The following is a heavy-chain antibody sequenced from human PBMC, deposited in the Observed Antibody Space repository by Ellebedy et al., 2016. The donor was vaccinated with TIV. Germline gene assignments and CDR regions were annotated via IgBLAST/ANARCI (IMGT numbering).Heavy chain of an antibody. CDR1: GFTFSSYA. CDR2: IVGSGAQ. J-gene: IGHJ4*02. Sequence: PGGSLRLSCAASGFTFSSYAMTWVRQAPGKGLEWVSGIVGSGAQKYADSVKGRFTISRDNSKSTLDLQMNSLRAEETAIYYCASSRYHYYVGNTVFAYWGQGILVTVSS. D-gene: IGHD3-10*02. V-gene: IGHV3-23*01. CDR3: ASSRYHYYVGNTVFAY.